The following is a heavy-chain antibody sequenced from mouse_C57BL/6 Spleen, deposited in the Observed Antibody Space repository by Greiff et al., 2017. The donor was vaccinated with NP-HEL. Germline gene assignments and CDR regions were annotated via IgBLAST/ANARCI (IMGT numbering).Heavy chain of an antibody. CDR1: GFTFSDYG. J-gene: IGHJ4*01. V-gene: IGHV5-17*01. CDR3: ARGYFFMDY. D-gene: IGHD3-2*02. Sequence: EVKVVESGGGLVKPGGSLKLSCAASGFTFSDYGMHWVRQAPEKGLEWVAYISSGSSTIYYADTVKGRFTISRDNAKNTLFLQMTSLRSEDTAMYYCARGYFFMDYWGQGTSVTVSS. CDR2: ISSGSSTI.